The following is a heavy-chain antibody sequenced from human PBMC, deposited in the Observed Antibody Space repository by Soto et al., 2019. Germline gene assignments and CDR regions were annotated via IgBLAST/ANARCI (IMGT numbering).Heavy chain of an antibody. CDR3: ARLVSYYGSGTASLGWFDP. J-gene: IGHJ5*02. CDR2: IYYSGST. CDR1: GGSISSSSYY. Sequence: QLQLQESGPGLVKPSETLSLTCTVSGGSISSSSYYWGWIRQPPGKGLEWIGSIYYSGSTYYNPSLKSRVPISVNKSKNKSPLKLSSVPAADTAVYYCARLVSYYGSGTASLGWFDPWGQGTLVTVSS. V-gene: IGHV4-39*01. D-gene: IGHD3-10*01.